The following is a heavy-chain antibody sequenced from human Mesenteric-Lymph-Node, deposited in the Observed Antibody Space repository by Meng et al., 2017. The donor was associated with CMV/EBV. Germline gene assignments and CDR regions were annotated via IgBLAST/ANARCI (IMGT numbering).Heavy chain of an antibody. CDR3: AREYYYGSWSPLHYYGMDV. CDR1: GFAFSSYG. D-gene: IGHD3-10*01. Sequence: GESLKISCAASGFAFSSYGMHWVRQAPGKGLEWVAFISYDGNKQYYADSVKDRFTISRDNSKNTLYLQMNSLRAEDTAVHYCAREYYYGSWSPLHYYGMDVWGQGTTVTVSS. V-gene: IGHV3-30*03. CDR2: ISYDGNKQ. J-gene: IGHJ6*02.